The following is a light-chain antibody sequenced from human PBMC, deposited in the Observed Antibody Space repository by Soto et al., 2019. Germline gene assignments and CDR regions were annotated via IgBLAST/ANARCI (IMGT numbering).Light chain of an antibody. CDR3: QQYGSAPPLT. CDR1: QSISTY. CDR2: AAS. Sequence: IDISQAPCPLSASVGARVAITXQASQSISTYLNWYQQKPGKAPKFLIYAASSLQSGGPSRFSGSGSGTDFTLTISRLVQAEFSVYYCQQYGSAPPLTFGEGTKVDI. V-gene: IGKV1-16*01. J-gene: IGKJ4*01.